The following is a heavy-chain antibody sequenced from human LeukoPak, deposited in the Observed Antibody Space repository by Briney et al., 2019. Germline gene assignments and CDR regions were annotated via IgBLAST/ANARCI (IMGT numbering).Heavy chain of an antibody. V-gene: IGHV3-48*03. CDR1: GFTFSSYE. D-gene: IGHD6-25*01. CDR2: IGSSDSTT. Sequence: GGSLRLSCVASGFTFSSYEMNWVRQAPGKGLEWPSYIGSSDSTTHYADSVKGRFTISRDNAKNSLYLQMNSLRVEDTAVYYCARDGTPNYSSGWVYMDVWGEGTTVTISS. CDR3: ARDGTPNYSSGWVYMDV. J-gene: IGHJ6*03.